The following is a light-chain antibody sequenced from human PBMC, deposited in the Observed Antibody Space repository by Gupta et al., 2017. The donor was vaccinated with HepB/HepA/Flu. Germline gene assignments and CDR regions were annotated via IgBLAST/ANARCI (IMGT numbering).Light chain of an antibody. Sequence: DIPMTQSPSSLSASVGDRVTITCRASQSMSSYLNWYQQKPGKAPKVLIYAASSLQSGVPSRFSGSGSGTDFTLTISSLQPEDFATYYCQQSDSTPLTFGGGTKVEIK. CDR2: AAS. CDR3: QQSDSTPLT. V-gene: IGKV1-39*01. CDR1: QSMSSY. J-gene: IGKJ4*01.